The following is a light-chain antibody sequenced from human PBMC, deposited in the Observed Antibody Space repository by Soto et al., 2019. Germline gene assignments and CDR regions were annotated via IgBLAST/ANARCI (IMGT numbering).Light chain of an antibody. Sequence: EIVLTQSPGTLSLSPGERATLSCRASQSITSSYLAWYQQNPGQAPRLLIYGASSRPTGIPARFSGSGSGTDFTPTISRLEPEDFAVYYCQQFGSPLTFGGGTKVEIK. J-gene: IGKJ4*01. CDR2: GAS. V-gene: IGKV3-20*01. CDR3: QQFGSPLT. CDR1: QSITSSY.